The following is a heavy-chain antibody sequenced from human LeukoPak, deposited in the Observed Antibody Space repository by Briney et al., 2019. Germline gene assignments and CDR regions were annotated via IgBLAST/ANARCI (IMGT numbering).Heavy chain of an antibody. CDR2: IKTDESST. D-gene: IGHD4-17*01. J-gene: IGHJ4*02. CDR3: ATQSPNYGDYGGY. Sequence: GGSLRLSCAASGFTFTSYWMHWXRQXPGKGLVWVSRIKTDESSTSYADSVKGRFTISRDNAKNTLYLQMNSLRADDTAVYYCATQSPNYGDYGGYWGQGTLVTVSS. V-gene: IGHV3-74*01. CDR1: GFTFTSYW.